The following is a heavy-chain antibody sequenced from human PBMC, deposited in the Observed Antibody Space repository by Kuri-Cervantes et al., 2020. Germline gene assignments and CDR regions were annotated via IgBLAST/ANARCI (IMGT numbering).Heavy chain of an antibody. CDR1: GFTFSSYW. Sequence: GESLKISCAASGFTFSSYWMSWVRQAPGKGLEWVANIKQDGSEKYYVDSVKGRFTISRDNAKNSLYLQMNSLRAEDTALYYCAKDILHCYGMDVWGQGTTVTVSS. V-gene: IGHV3-7*03. CDR2: IKQDGSEK. CDR3: AKDILHCYGMDV. J-gene: IGHJ6*02.